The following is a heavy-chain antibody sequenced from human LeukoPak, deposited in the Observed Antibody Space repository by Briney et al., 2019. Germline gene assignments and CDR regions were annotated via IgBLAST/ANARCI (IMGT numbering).Heavy chain of an antibody. CDR2: IYYGGST. Sequence: SETLSLTCTVSGASISSSSYYWGWIRQPPGKGLEWIGSIYYGGSTYYNPSLKSRVTISVDTSKNQFSLKVNSVTAADTAVYYCARDAGHQLSRRNYYAMDVWGQGTTVTVSS. CDR1: GASISSSSYY. V-gene: IGHV4-39*07. J-gene: IGHJ6*02. D-gene: IGHD2-2*01. CDR3: ARDAGHQLSRRNYYAMDV.